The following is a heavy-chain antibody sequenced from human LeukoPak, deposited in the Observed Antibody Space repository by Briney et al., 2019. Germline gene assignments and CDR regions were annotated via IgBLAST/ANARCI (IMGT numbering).Heavy chain of an antibody. D-gene: IGHD6-6*01. J-gene: IGHJ3*02. CDR1: GGSISSSSYY. V-gene: IGHV4-39*01. CDR3: ARTLYSSSPSFDAFDI. CDR2: IYYSGST. Sequence: SETLSLTCTVSGGSISSSSYYWGWIRQPPGKGLEWIVSIYYSGSTYYNPSLKSRVTISVDTSKNQFSLKLSSVTAADTAVYYCARTLYSSSPSFDAFDIWGQGTMVTVSS.